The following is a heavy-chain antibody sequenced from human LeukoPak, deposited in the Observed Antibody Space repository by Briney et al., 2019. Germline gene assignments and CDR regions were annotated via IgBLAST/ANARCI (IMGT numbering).Heavy chain of an antibody. D-gene: IGHD1-26*01. J-gene: IGHJ4*02. V-gene: IGHV3-21*01. CDR1: GSTFSRYW. Sequence: GGSLRLSCAASGSTFSRYWMSWVRQAPGKGLEWVSSISSSSSYIYYADSVKGRFTISRDNAKNSLYLQMNSLRAEDTAVYYCAREQPGGIVGATDYWGQGTLVTVSS. CDR3: AREQPGGIVGATDY. CDR2: ISSSSSYI.